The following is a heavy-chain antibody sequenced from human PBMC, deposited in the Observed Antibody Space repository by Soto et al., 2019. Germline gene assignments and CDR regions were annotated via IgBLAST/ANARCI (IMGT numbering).Heavy chain of an antibody. D-gene: IGHD3-3*01. Sequence: EVQLLESGGGLVQPGGSLRLSCAASGFAFSSYAMGWVRQAPGKGLEWVSAISGSGGNTYYADSVKGRFTISRDNFKNTLYLQMNSLRAEDTAVYYCAEDAFGVVIHFDYWGQGTLVTVSS. CDR3: AEDAFGVVIHFDY. CDR2: ISGSGGNT. V-gene: IGHV3-23*01. CDR1: GFAFSSYA. J-gene: IGHJ4*02.